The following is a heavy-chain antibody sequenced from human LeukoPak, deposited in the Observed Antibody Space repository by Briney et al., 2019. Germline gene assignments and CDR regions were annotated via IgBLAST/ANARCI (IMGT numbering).Heavy chain of an antibody. Sequence: SVKVSCKASGGTFSSYAISWVRQAPGQGLEWMGRIIPILGIANYAQKFQGRVTITADKSTSTAYMELSSLRSDDTAVYYCARGAPGGYCSGGSCYRGAFDIWGQGTMVTVSS. CDR2: IIPILGIA. V-gene: IGHV1-69*04. J-gene: IGHJ3*02. CDR1: GGTFSSYA. D-gene: IGHD2-15*01. CDR3: ARGAPGGYCSGGSCYRGAFDI.